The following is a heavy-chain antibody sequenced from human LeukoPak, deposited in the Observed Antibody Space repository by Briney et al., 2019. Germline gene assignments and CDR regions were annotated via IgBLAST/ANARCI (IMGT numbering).Heavy chain of an antibody. J-gene: IGHJ6*02. CDR3: ARKDIVTSRGMDV. D-gene: IGHD2-15*01. Sequence: GGSLRLSCAASGFTFSSYWMSWVRQAPGIGLEWLANIKEDGSEEFYVDSVKGRFTISRDNAKNSLYLQMNSLRAEDTAVYYCARKDIVTSRGMDVWGQGTTVTVSS. V-gene: IGHV3-7*05. CDR2: IKEDGSEE. CDR1: GFTFSSYW.